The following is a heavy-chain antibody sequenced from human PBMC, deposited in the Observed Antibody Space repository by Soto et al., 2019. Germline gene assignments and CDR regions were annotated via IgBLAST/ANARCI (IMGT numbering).Heavy chain of an antibody. CDR1: GFTFSSYG. V-gene: IGHV3-33*01. D-gene: IGHD2-2*01. Sequence: QVQLVESGGGVVQPGRSLRLSCAASGFTFSSYGMHWVRQAPGKGLEWVAVIWYDGSNKYYADSVKGRFTISRDNSKNTLYLQMNSLRAEDTAVYYCARGEDIVLVPAAIDHPGYGMDVWGQGTTVTVSS. J-gene: IGHJ6*02. CDR3: ARGEDIVLVPAAIDHPGYGMDV. CDR2: IWYDGSNK.